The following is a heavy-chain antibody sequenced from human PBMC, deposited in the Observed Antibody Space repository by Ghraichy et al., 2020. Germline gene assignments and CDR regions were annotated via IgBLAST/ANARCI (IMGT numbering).Heavy chain of an antibody. CDR3: ARVSARGVIEPYYFDY. CDR1: GGSISSGDYY. CDR2: IYYSGST. Sequence: SETLSLTCTVSGGSISSGDYYWSWIRQPPGKGLEWIGYIYYSGSTYYNPSLKSRVTISVDTSKNQFSLKLSSVTAADTAVYYCARVSARGVIEPYYFDYWGQGTLVTVSS. V-gene: IGHV4-30-4*01. J-gene: IGHJ4*02. D-gene: IGHD3-10*01.